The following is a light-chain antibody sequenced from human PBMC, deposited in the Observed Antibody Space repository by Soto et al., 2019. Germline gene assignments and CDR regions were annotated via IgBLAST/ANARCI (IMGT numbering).Light chain of an antibody. CDR1: QTISSW. J-gene: IGKJ1*01. CDR3: QRYNSYSEA. Sequence: DIQMTQSPSTLSGPVGDRVTITCRASQTISSWLAWYQQKPGKAPKLLIYKASTLKSGVPSRFSGSGSGTEFTLTISSLQPDDFATYYCQRYNSYSEAFGQGTKVELK. V-gene: IGKV1-5*03. CDR2: KAS.